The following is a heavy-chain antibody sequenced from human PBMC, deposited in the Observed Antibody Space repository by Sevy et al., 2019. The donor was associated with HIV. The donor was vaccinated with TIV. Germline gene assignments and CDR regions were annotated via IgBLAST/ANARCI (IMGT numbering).Heavy chain of an antibody. D-gene: IGHD4-17*01. V-gene: IGHV4-31*03. Sequence: SETLSLTCTVSGGSISSGGYYWSWIRQHPGKGLEWIGYIYYSGSTYYIPSLKSRVTISVDTSKNQFSLKLSSVTAADTAVYYCARESIQFTRGHDYGDYFIDYWGQGTLVTVSS. CDR1: GGSISSGGYY. CDR3: ARESIQFTRGHDYGDYFIDY. CDR2: IYYSGST. J-gene: IGHJ4*02.